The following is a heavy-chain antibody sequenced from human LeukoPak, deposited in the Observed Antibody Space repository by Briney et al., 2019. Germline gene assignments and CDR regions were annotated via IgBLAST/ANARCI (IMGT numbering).Heavy chain of an antibody. Sequence: GGSLRLSCAASGFTFDDYAMHWVRQAPGKGLEWVSGISWNSGSTGYADSVKGRFTISRDNAKNSLYLQMNSLRAEDTALYYCAKDNIRRFLEWLFDSWGQGTLVTVSS. J-gene: IGHJ4*02. CDR2: ISWNSGST. V-gene: IGHV3-9*01. D-gene: IGHD3-3*01. CDR1: GFTFDDYA. CDR3: AKDNIRRFLEWLFDS.